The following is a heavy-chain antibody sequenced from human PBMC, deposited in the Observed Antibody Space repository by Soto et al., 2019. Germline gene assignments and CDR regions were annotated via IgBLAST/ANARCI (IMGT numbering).Heavy chain of an antibody. CDR1: GFTFSSYS. CDR2: ISSSSSTI. V-gene: IGHV3-48*02. D-gene: IGHD3-22*01. CDR3: ARDDYYDTSGYLALFDY. J-gene: IGHJ4*02. Sequence: SGGSLRLSCAASGFTFSSYSMNWVRQAPGKGLEWVSYISSSSSTIYYADSVKGRFTISRDNAKNSLYLQMNSLRDEDTAVYYCARDDYYDTSGYLALFDYWGQGTLVTVS.